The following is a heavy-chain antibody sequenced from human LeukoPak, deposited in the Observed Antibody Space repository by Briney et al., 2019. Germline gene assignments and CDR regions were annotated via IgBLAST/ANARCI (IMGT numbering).Heavy chain of an antibody. CDR3: TRYNNDHLDY. D-gene: IGHD1-14*01. CDR2: IAYDGSRA. J-gene: IGHJ4*02. CDR1: GFTFGGYG. Sequence: GGSLRLSCAGSGFTFGGYGMHWFRQTPGKGLEWVAVIAYDGSRAFYADSVKGRFTISRDNSKNTMSVQMDDLRAEDTAVYYCTRYNNDHLDYWGQGPLVTVSS. V-gene: IGHV3-33*01.